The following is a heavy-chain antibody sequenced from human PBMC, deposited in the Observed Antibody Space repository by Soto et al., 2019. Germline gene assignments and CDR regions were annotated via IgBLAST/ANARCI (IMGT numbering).Heavy chain of an antibody. CDR2: INPSGGST. D-gene: IGHD2-15*01. V-gene: IGHV1-46*01. CDR1: GYTFTSYY. J-gene: IGHJ5*02. CDR3: AREGDTDCSGGSCYSPGWFDP. Sequence: ASVKVSCKASGYTFTSYYMHWVRQAPGQGLEWMGIINPSGGSTSYAQKFQGRVTMTRDTSTSTVYMELSSLRSEDTAVYYCAREGDTDCSGGSCYSPGWFDPWGQGTPVTASS.